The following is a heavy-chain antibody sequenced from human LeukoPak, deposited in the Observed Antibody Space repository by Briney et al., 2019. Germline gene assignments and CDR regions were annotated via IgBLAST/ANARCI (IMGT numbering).Heavy chain of an antibody. D-gene: IGHD2-15*01. CDR2: INPSDGST. J-gene: IGHJ3*02. V-gene: IGHV1-46*01. CDR1: GYTFTSYD. CDR3: ARDWGYCSGGSCYRGAFDI. Sequence: GSVKVSCKASGYTFTSYDINWVRQATGQGLEWMGIINPSDGSTSYAQKFQGRVTMTRDMSTSTVYMELSSLRSDDTAVYYCARDWGYCSGGSCYRGAFDIWGQGTMVTVSS.